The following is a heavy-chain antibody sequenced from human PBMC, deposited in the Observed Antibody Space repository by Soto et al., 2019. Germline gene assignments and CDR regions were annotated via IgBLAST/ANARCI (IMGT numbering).Heavy chain of an antibody. D-gene: IGHD2-8*01. J-gene: IGHJ6*02. CDR2: ISGSADST. CDR1: GFSFSSFA. CDR3: AKTRGAMIYAISVYGMDV. V-gene: IGHV3-23*01. Sequence: EVQLLESGGGSIHQGGSLRLSCAASGFSFSSFAMNWVRQAPGTGLEWVSIISGSADSTFYADSVKGRFTIARDNSKSTLYLQINSLRAEDTAVYYCAKTRGAMIYAISVYGMDVWGQGTTGTVS.